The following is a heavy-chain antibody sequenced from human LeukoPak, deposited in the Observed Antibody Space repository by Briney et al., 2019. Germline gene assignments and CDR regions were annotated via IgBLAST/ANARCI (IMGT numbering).Heavy chain of an antibody. CDR1: GFTFSSYG. D-gene: IGHD3-9*01. CDR2: ISYDGSNK. V-gene: IGHV3-30*18. J-gene: IGHJ4*02. CDR3: AKDAIDYDILTGIDY. Sequence: GGSLRLSCAASGFTFSSYGMHWVRQAPGKGLERVAVISYDGSNKYYADSVKGRFTISRDDSKNTLYLQMNSLRAEDTAVYYCAKDAIDYDILTGIDYWGQGTLVTVSS.